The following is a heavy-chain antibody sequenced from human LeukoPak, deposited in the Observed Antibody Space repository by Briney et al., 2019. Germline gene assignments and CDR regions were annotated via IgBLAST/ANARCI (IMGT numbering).Heavy chain of an antibody. CDR2: ISSSGTTI. J-gene: IGHJ3*02. D-gene: IGHD1-26*01. CDR1: GFTVSSNY. V-gene: IGHV3-11*04. Sequence: PGGSLRLSCAASGFTVSSNYMSWIRQAPGKGLEWVSYISSSGTTIYYADSVKGRFTISRDNAKNTLYLQMNSLGAEDTAVYYCVRALGANAFDIWGQGTMVTVSS. CDR3: VRALGANAFDI.